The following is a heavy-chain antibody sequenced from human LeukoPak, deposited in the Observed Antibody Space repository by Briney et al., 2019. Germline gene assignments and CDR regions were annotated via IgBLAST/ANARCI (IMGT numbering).Heavy chain of an antibody. D-gene: IGHD6-6*01. CDR2: ISYDGSNK. V-gene: IGHV3-30*18. J-gene: IGHJ4*02. CDR1: GFTFSSYG. Sequence: PGGSLRLSCAASGFTFSSYGMHWVRQAPGKGLEWVAVISYDGSNKYYADSVKGRFTISRDNSKNTLYLQMNSLRAEDTAVYYCAKDFSNPYSSSFRYDYWGQGTLVTVSS. CDR3: AKDFSNPYSSSFRYDY.